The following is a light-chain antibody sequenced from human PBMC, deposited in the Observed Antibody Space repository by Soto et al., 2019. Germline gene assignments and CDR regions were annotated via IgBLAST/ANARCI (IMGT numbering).Light chain of an antibody. CDR3: QQYGSTPPPLS. CDR1: QTVSTSY. J-gene: IGKJ4*01. CDR2: NTS. V-gene: IGKV3-20*01. Sequence: ELVLTQSPGTLSLSPGERATLSCRASQTVSTSYLAWYQHRPGQAPRLVIYNTSKRATGIPDRFSGSGSGTVFTLTISRLVPEDFAVYYCQQYGSTPPPLSFGGGTKVEIK.